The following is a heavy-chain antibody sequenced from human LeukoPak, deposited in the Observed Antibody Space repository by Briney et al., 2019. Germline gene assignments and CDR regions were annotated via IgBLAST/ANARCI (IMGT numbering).Heavy chain of an antibody. V-gene: IGHV3-48*03. D-gene: IGHD3-10*01. CDR2: ISRSGSTI. J-gene: IGHJ5*02. CDR3: AFGRNWFDP. Sequence: PGGSLRLSCAASGFTLRSYEMNWVRQAPGKGLEWVSYISRSGSTIYYADSVKGRFTISRDNAKNSLYLQMNSLRAEDTAVYYCAFGRNWFDPWGQGTLITVSS. CDR1: GFTLRSYE.